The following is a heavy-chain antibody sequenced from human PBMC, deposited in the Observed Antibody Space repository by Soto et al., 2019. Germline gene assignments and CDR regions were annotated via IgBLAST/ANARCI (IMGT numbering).Heavy chain of an antibody. Sequence: QVQLQESGPGLVKPSETLSLTCSVPGGSIRSHSWRWIRQPPGKGLERIGCMYYSAMTEYKPSLKRLGTISADTATNPVSLKLSSVTAADTASEYWARRLCVSRKGYTYYYYVDVWCTGTGVTVSS. CDR2: MYYSAMT. CDR1: GGSIRSHS. CDR3: ARRLCVSRKGYTYYYYVDV. D-gene: IGHD3-16*02. J-gene: IGHJ6*03. V-gene: IGHV4-59*08.